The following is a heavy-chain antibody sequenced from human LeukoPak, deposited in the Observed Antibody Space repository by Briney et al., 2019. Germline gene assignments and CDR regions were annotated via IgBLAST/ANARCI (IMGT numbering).Heavy chain of an antibody. CDR2: ISAYNGNT. V-gene: IGHV1-18*01. J-gene: IGHJ3*02. Sequence: ASVKVSCKASGYTFTSYGISWVRQAPGQGLEWMGWISAYNGNTNYAQKLQGRVTMTTDTSTSTAYMELRSLRSDDTAVYYCARGVDYYDSSGYYYSIWGQGTMVTVSS. CDR3: ARGVDYYDSSGYYYSI. D-gene: IGHD3-22*01. CDR1: GYTFTSYG.